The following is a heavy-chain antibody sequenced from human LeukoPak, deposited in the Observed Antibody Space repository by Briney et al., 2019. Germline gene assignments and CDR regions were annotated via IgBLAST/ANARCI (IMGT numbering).Heavy chain of an antibody. Sequence: SETLSLTCTVSGGSISSGSYYWSWIRQPAGKGLEWIGRIYTSGSTNYNPSLKSRVTISVDTSKNQFSLKLSSVTAADTAVYYCARGTIFGVVHYYYYYMDVWGKGTTVTVSS. V-gene: IGHV4-61*02. D-gene: IGHD3-3*01. CDR1: GGSISSGSYY. J-gene: IGHJ6*03. CDR3: ARGTIFGVVHYYYYYMDV. CDR2: IYTSGST.